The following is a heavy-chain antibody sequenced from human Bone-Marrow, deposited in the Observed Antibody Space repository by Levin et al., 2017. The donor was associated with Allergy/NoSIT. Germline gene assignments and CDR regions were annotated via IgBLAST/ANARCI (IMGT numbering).Heavy chain of an antibody. CDR1: GDSMSSDNW. J-gene: IGHJ6*02. CDR2: IHHSGST. CDR3: VRDVRKRFDWTYGGMDV. D-gene: IGHD3-9*01. V-gene: IGHV4-4*02. Sequence: PSETLSLTCAVSGDSMSSDNWWSWVRQSPEKGLEWIGEIHHSGSTNYNPSLKSRLTISADISKKQFSLKLTSVTAADTAVYYCVRDVRKRFDWTYGGMDVWGRGATVTVSS.